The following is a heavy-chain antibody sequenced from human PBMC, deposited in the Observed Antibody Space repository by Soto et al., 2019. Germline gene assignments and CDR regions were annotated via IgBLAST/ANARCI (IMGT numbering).Heavy chain of an antibody. CDR2: NSAYNGNT. D-gene: IGHD2-15*01. CDR1: GYTFISYG. J-gene: IGHJ4*02. V-gene: IGHV1-18*01. Sequence: QVQLVQSGAEVKKPGASVKVSCKASGYTFISYGISWVRQAPGQGREWMGWNSAYNGNTNYAQNLQGRVTMTTDTSTSTAYMELRSLSSDDTAVYYCARTYCSGGSCYSWGFDYWGQGTLVTVSS. CDR3: ARTYCSGGSCYSWGFDY.